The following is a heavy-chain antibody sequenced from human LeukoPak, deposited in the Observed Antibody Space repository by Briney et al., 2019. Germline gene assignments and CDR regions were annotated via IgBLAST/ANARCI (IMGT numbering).Heavy chain of an antibody. CDR1: GFTFSSYE. J-gene: IGHJ4*02. V-gene: IGHV3-48*03. CDR3: ARSLGTTVTTAPGY. Sequence: SGGSLRLSCAASGFTFSSYEMSWVRQAPGKGLEWVSYISSSATTTYYADSVEGRFTISRDNAKSSLFLQMNSLRAEDTAVYYCARSLGTTVTTAPGYWGQGTLVTVSS. CDR2: ISSSATTT. D-gene: IGHD4-17*01.